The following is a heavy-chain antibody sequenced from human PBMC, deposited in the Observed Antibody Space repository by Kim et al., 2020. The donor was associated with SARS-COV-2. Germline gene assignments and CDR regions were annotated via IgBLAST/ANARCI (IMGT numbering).Heavy chain of an antibody. CDR3: ARDWAVTRANYFDP. Sequence: QNFKGRITMTTDTSTTTAYMELRSLRSDDTAVYYCARDWAVTRANYFDPWGQGTLVTVSS. D-gene: IGHD4-17*01. J-gene: IGHJ5*02. V-gene: IGHV1-18*01.